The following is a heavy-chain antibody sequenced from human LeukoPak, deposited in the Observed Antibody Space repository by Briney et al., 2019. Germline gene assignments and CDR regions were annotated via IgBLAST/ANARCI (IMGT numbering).Heavy chain of an antibody. V-gene: IGHV1-24*01. CDR2: FDPEDGET. Sequence: GASVKVSCKVSGYTLTELSMHWVRQAPGKGLEWMGGFDPEDGETSYAQKFQGRVTMTRDTSTSTVYMELSSLRSEDTAVYYCAREQGIVVVPAAEGDYYYYGMDVWGKGTTVTVSS. CDR3: AREQGIVVVPAAEGDYYYYGMDV. D-gene: IGHD2-2*01. CDR1: GYTLTELS. J-gene: IGHJ6*04.